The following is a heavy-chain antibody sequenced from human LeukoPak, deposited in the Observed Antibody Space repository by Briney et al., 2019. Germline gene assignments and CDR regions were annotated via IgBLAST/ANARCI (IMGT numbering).Heavy chain of an antibody. CDR2: INHNGNVN. J-gene: IGHJ4*02. CDR3: ARVKFGELFTDY. Sequence: GGSLRLSCAASGFTFSSYWMNWARQAPGKGLEWVASINHNGNVNYYVDSVKGRFTISRDNAKNSLYLQMSNLRAEDTAVYYCARVKFGELFTDYWGQGTLVTVSS. CDR1: GFTFSSYW. D-gene: IGHD3-10*01. V-gene: IGHV3-7*03.